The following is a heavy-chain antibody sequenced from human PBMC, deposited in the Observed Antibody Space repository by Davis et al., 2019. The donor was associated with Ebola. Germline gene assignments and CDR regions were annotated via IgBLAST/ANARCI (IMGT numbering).Heavy chain of an antibody. V-gene: IGHV3-23*01. CDR2: ISGSGGST. J-gene: IGHJ6*04. CDR1: EFTFSSYG. CDR3: AKSGLSFGVVKYHYGMDV. D-gene: IGHD3-3*01. Sequence: GESLKISCAASEFTFSSYGMTWVRQAPGKGLEWVSAISGSGGSTYYADSVKGRFTISRDNSKKTLYLQMNSLRAEDTAVYYCAKSGLSFGVVKYHYGMDVWGKGTTVTVSS.